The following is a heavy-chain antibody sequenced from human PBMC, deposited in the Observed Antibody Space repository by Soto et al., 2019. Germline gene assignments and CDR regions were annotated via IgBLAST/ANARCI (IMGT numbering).Heavy chain of an antibody. CDR1: GGTLSGNY. J-gene: IGHJ5*02. D-gene: IGHD3-22*01. CDR3: ARGRSHGYFSNWFDP. CDR2: INHSGST. V-gene: IGHV4-34*01. Sequence: PSETLSLTCAVYGGTLSGNYWSWIRKPPGKGLEWIGEINHSGSTKYKPSLKSQDNISVDTSKNQFFLDLSSLTAADTAVYFRARGRSHGYFSNWFDPWGQGDLVS.